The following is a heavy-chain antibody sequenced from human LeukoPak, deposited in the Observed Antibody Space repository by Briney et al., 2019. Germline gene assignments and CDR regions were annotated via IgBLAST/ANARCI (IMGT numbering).Heavy chain of an antibody. J-gene: IGHJ6*02. CDR2: FDPEDGET. Sequence: ASVKASCKVSGYTLTELSMHWVRQAPGKGLEWMGGFDPEDGETIYAQKFQGRVTMTEDTSTDTAYMELSSLRSEDTAVYYCATLYCSSTSCYTGDYYYYGMDVWAKGPRSPSP. D-gene: IGHD2-2*02. CDR3: ATLYCSSTSCYTGDYYYYGMDV. CDR1: GYTLTELS. V-gene: IGHV1-24*01.